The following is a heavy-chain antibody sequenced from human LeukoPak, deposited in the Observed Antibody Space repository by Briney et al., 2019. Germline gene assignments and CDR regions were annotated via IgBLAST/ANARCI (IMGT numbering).Heavy chain of an antibody. CDR3: TRDQMNY. CDR1: EFTVSRNY. J-gene: IGHJ4*02. V-gene: IGHV3-53*01. Sequence: PGGSLRLSCTASEFTVSRNYMLWVRQAPGKGLEWVSLILSNGDTHYADSVKGRFTISRDTSKNTVSLQMNSLRVEDAAMYYCTRDQMNYWGQGTLVTVSS. D-gene: IGHD5-24*01. CDR2: ILSNGDT.